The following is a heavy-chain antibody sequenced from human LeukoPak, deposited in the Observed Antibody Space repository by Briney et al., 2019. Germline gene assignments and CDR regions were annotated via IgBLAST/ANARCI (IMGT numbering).Heavy chain of an antibody. Sequence: ASVKVSCKASGYTFTSYDINWVRQATGQGLEWMGWMNPNSGNTGYAQKFQGRVTMTRNTSISTAYMELSSLRSEDTAVYYCARGRRYSSSWYPDYWGPGTLVTVSS. J-gene: IGHJ4*02. CDR2: MNPNSGNT. D-gene: IGHD6-13*01. V-gene: IGHV1-8*01. CDR1: GYTFTSYD. CDR3: ARGRRYSSSWYPDY.